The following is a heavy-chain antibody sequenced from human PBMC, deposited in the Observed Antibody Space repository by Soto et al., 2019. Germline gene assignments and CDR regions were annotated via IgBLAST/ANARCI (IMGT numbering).Heavy chain of an antibody. CDR3: AKSNCFDP. V-gene: IGHV3-64D*06. CDR1: GFPFSRSA. CDR2: ISGDGGSA. Sequence: HPGGSLRLSCSASGFPFSRSAMFWVRQAPGKGLVYVCTISGDGGSASYADSVRGRFTISRDNAKNTLYLQMNSLRAEDSAVYYCAKSNCFDPWGQGVLVTVSS. J-gene: IGHJ5*02.